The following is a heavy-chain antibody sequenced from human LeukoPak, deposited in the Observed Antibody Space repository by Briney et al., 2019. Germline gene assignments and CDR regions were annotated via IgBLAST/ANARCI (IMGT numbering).Heavy chain of an antibody. CDR3: ARDAAATPGFDP. CDR2: IYYSGST. CDR1: GGSISSGGYY. J-gene: IGHJ5*02. V-gene: IGHV4-31*03. D-gene: IGHD2-15*01. Sequence: PSETLSLTCTVSGGSISSGGYYWSWIRQHPGKGLEWIGYIYYSGSTYCNPSLKSRVTISVDTSKNQFSLKLSSVTAADTAVYYCARDAAATPGFDPWGQGTLVTVSS.